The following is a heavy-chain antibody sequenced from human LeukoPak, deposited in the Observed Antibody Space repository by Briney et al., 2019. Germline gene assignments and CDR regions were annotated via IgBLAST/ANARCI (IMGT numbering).Heavy chain of an antibody. D-gene: IGHD2-15*01. Sequence: ASVKVSCKASGYTFTGYYMHWVRQAPGQGLEWMGRINPNSGGTNYAQKFQGRVTMTRDTSISTAYMELSRLRSDDTAVYYCARLPGYCSGGSCYYYFDYWGQRTLVTASS. V-gene: IGHV1-2*06. CDR3: ARLPGYCSGGSCYYYFDY. J-gene: IGHJ4*02. CDR2: INPNSGGT. CDR1: GYTFTGYY.